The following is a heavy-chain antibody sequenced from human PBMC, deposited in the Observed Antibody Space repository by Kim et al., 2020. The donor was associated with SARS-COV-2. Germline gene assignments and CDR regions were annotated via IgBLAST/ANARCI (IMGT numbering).Heavy chain of an antibody. V-gene: IGHV4-34*01. Sequence: SETLSLTCAVYGGSFSGYYWSWIRQPPGKGLEWIGEINHSGSTNYNPSLKSRVTISVDTSKNQFSLKLSSVTAADTAVYYCARVHYYGSNYFDDWGQGTLVTVSS. D-gene: IGHD3-10*01. CDR1: GGSFSGYY. CDR2: INHSGST. CDR3: ARVHYYGSNYFDD. J-gene: IGHJ4*02.